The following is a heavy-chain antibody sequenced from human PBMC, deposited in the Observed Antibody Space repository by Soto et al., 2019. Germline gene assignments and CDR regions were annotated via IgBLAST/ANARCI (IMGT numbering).Heavy chain of an antibody. CDR1: GFTVSINY. CDR2: IYSGGST. CDR3: ASHMSTMTTRLDC. V-gene: IGHV3-53*01. D-gene: IGHD4-4*01. Sequence: GGSLGLSCAASGFTVSINYMSWLRQAPGKGLEWVSVIYSGGSTYYADSVKGRFTISRDNSKNTLYLQMNSLRAEDTAVYYCASHMSTMTTRLDCWGQGTRVTVSS. J-gene: IGHJ4*02.